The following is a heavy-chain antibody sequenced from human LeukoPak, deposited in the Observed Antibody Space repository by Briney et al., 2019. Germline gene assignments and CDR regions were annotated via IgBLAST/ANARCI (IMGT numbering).Heavy chain of an antibody. D-gene: IGHD6-13*01. CDR2: IYHSGST. Sequence: SETLCLTCAVSGYSISSGYYWGWIRQPPGKGLEWIGSIYHSGSTYYNPSLKSRVIISVDTSKNQFSLKLSSVTAADTAVYYCARPNSSSWYYFDYWGQGTLVTVSS. CDR3: ARPNSSSWYYFDY. CDR1: GYSISSGYY. J-gene: IGHJ4*02. V-gene: IGHV4-38-2*01.